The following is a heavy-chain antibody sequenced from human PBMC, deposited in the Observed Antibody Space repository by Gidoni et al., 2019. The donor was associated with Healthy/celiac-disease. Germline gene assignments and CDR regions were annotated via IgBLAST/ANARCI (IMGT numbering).Heavy chain of an antibody. CDR1: GGSISSGGDY. D-gene: IGHD7-27*01. V-gene: IGHV4-31*03. CDR2: IYYSGST. Sequence: QVQLQESGPGLVKPSQTLSLTCTVSGGSISSGGDYWSWIRQPPGKGLEWIGYIYYSGSTYYTPSLKSRVTISVDTSKNQFSLKLSSVTAADTAVYYCARVSLGMEFDPWGQGTLVTVSS. CDR3: ARVSLGMEFDP. J-gene: IGHJ5*02.